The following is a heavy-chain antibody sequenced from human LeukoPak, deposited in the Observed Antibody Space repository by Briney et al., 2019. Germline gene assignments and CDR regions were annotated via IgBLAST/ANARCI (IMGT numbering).Heavy chain of an antibody. CDR1: GFTFDDYA. V-gene: IGHV3-9*01. CDR3: AKGNSYDSSGLPFDY. CDR2: IIWDSGSV. Sequence: PGRSLRLSCAASGFTFDDYAMHWVRQAPGKGLEWVSGIIWDSGSVDSADSVKGRFTISRDNARNSLYLQMNSLRAEDTALYYCAKGNSYDSSGLPFDYWGQGTLVTVSS. D-gene: IGHD3-22*01. J-gene: IGHJ4*02.